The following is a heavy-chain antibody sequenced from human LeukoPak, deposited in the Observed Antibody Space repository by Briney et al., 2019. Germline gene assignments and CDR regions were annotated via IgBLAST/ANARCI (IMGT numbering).Heavy chain of an antibody. J-gene: IGHJ2*01. CDR1: GGSLSSGDYY. D-gene: IGHD6-6*01. Sequence: SQTLSPTCTVSGGSLSSGDYYWSWIRQPPGKGLEWIGYIYYSGSTYYNPSLKSRVTISVYTSKNQFSLKLSSVTAADTAVYYCAREARNTYFDLWGRGTLVTVSS. CDR2: IYYSGST. CDR3: AREARNTYFDL. V-gene: IGHV4-30-4*01.